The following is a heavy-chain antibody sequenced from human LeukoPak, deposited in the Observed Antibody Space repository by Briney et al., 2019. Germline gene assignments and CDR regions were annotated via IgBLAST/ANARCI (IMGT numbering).Heavy chain of an antibody. CDR3: ARGGRAQAAPYVY. D-gene: IGHD6-13*01. CDR1: GFTFSSYS. CDR2: ISSSSSYI. J-gene: IGHJ4*02. Sequence: GGSLRLSCAASGFTFSSYSMNWVRQAPGKGLEWVSSISSSSSYIYYADSVKGRFTISRDNAKSSLYLQMNSLRAEDTAVYYCARGGRAQAAPYVYWGQGTLVTVSS. V-gene: IGHV3-21*01.